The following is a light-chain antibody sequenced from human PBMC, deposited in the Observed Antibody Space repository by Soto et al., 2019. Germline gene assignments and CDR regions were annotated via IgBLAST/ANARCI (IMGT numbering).Light chain of an antibody. V-gene: IGKV1-39*01. CDR2: AAS. CDR1: QSISSY. J-gene: IGKJ2*01. CDR3: QQSYSTPYT. Sequence: DIQMTQSPSSLSASVGDRVTITCRASQSISSYLSWYKQKPGKAPKLLIYAASSLQSGVPSRFSGSGSGTDFTLTISSLPPEDFATYYCQQSYSTPYTFGQGTKLEIK.